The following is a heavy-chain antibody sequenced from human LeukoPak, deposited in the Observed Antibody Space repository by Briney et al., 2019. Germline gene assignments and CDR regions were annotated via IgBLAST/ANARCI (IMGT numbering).Heavy chain of an antibody. Sequence: SVKVSCKASGGTFSSYAISWVRQAPGQGLEWMGRIIPIFGSANYAQKFQGRVTITTDESTSTAYMELSSLRSEDTAVYYCARLRVDYGDYARQGSYWGQGTLVTVSS. CDR3: ARLRVDYGDYARQGSY. D-gene: IGHD4-17*01. CDR1: GGTFSSYA. J-gene: IGHJ4*02. CDR2: IIPIFGSA. V-gene: IGHV1-69*05.